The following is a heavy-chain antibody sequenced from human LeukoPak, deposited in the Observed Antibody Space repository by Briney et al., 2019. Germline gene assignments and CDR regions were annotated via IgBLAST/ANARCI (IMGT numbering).Heavy chain of an antibody. Sequence: ASVKVSCKASGYTFSNDGITWVRQAPGQGLDWMGIINPSGGSTNYAQKFHGRVTMTRDTSTSTVYMELRSLRSDDTAVYYCARTSHYVDIAATIPYGIYYFDYWGQGTLVTVSS. CDR3: ARTSHYVDIAATIPYGIYYFDY. CDR2: INPSGGST. D-gene: IGHD5-12*01. V-gene: IGHV1-46*01. J-gene: IGHJ4*02. CDR1: GYTFSNDG.